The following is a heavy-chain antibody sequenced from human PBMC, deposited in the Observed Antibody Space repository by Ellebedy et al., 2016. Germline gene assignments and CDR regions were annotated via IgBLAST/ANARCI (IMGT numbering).Heavy chain of an antibody. CDR1: GFTFSTYW. Sequence: GESLKISCAGSGFTFSTYWMHWVRQAPGKGLVWVSRINGDESSTTYADSVKGRFTVSRDNAKNTLYLQMNSLRGEDTAVYYCVREKVAVTGTGYAEYWGRGALVTVSS. V-gene: IGHV3-74*01. J-gene: IGHJ4*02. CDR2: INGDESST. CDR3: VREKVAVTGTGYAEY. D-gene: IGHD6-19*01.